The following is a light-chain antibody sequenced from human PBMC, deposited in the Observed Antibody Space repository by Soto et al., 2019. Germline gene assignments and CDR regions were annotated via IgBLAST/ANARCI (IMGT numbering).Light chain of an antibody. V-gene: IGKV1-17*01. CDR1: QVIGND. CDR2: GAS. CDR3: LKHNTYLRT. Sequence: DIQMTQSPSSLSASVGDRFNITCRASQVIGNDLGWYQQKPGKAPKRLIYGASTLQSGVPSRLSGSESGKEFTLTINSLQPEDFATYYCLKHNTYLRTFGQGTRVDIK. J-gene: IGKJ1*01.